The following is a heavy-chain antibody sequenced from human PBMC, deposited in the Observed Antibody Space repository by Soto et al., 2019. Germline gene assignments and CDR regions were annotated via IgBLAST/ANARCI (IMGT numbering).Heavy chain of an antibody. CDR2: INPNSGGT. CDR1: GYTFSGFY. D-gene: IGHD6-19*01. J-gene: IGHJ4*02. CDR3: ASEAVTGTAGLDF. V-gene: IGHV1-2*02. Sequence: ASVKVSCKASGYTFSGFYMHWVRQAPGQGLEWMGWINPNSGGTKSAEKFQGGVTMTRDTSISTAYMELSRLTSDDTAVYYCASEAVTGTAGLDFWGQGTQVTVSS.